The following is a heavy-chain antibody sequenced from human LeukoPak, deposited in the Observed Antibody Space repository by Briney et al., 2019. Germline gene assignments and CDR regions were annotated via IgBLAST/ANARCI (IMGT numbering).Heavy chain of an antibody. CDR3: AKGPHRDY. J-gene: IGHJ4*02. Sequence: PGGSLRLSCAASGFIFSNNAMSWVRQAPGKGLEWVSSLNGRGDSPYYADSVKGRFTISRDNSKNTLYLQMHSLRVEDTAVYYCAKGPHRDYWGQGTLLTVSS. V-gene: IGHV3-23*01. CDR1: GFIFSNNA. CDR2: LNGRGDSP.